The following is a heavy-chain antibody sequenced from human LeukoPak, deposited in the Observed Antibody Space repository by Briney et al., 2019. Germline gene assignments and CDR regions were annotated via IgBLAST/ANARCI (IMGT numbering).Heavy chain of an antibody. V-gene: IGHV4-34*01. CDR2: INHSGST. Sequence: SETLSLTCAVYGGSFSGYYWSWIRQPPGKGLEWIGEINHSGSTNYNPSLKSRVTISVDTSKNQFSLKLSSVTAADTAVYYCASRGYRGYYDSSGYLNWGQGTLVTVSS. CDR3: ASRGYRGYYDSSGYLN. CDR1: GGSFSGYY. J-gene: IGHJ4*02. D-gene: IGHD3-22*01.